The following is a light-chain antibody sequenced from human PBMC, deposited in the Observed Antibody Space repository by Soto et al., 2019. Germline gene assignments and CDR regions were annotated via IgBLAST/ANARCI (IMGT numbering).Light chain of an antibody. CDR3: QQYGSSPGT. V-gene: IGKV3D-20*01. CDR1: QSVSSSY. Sequence: EIVLTQSPATLSLSPGERATLSCVASQSVSSSYLAWYQQKPGLAPRLLIYDASSRATGIPDRFSGSGSGTDFTLTISRLEPEDFAVYYCQQYGSSPGTFGGGTKVEIK. CDR2: DAS. J-gene: IGKJ4*01.